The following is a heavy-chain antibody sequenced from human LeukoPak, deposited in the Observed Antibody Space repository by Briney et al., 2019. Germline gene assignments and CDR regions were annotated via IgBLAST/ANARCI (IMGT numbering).Heavy chain of an antibody. CDR3: ARDLVGIGNSFDY. Sequence: GGSLRLSCAASGFTFRNFVLHWVRQAPGKGLEWVATIPYDGSNKYYADSVKGRFTISRDNSKNTPYLQMSSLRAEDTAVYYCARDLVGIGNSFDYWGQGTLVTVSS. D-gene: IGHD1-26*01. CDR2: IPYDGSNK. CDR1: GFTFRNFV. V-gene: IGHV3-30-3*01. J-gene: IGHJ4*02.